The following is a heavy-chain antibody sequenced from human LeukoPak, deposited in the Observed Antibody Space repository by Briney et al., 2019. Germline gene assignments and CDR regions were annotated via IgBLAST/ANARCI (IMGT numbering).Heavy chain of an antibody. CDR3: ARGAFEYDTSGYYYTFDY. CDR2: IGSKTSGGTT. V-gene: IGHV3-49*04. D-gene: IGHD3-22*01. Sequence: PGRSLRLSCTTSGXTFGDYAMTWVRQAPGKELEWLSFIGSKTSGGTTDYAASVKGRFTISRDYSKSIAYLQMNTLKTEDTAIYYCARGAFEYDTSGYYYTFDYWGQGSLVTVSS. J-gene: IGHJ4*02. CDR1: GXTFGDYA.